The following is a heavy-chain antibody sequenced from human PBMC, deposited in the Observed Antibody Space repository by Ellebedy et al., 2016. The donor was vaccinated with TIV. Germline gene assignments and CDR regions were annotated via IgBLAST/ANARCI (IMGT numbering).Heavy chain of an antibody. V-gene: IGHV4-59*01. CDR1: GGSISSYY. CDR3: ARGSRTIWFDP. J-gene: IGHJ5*02. D-gene: IGHD3-3*01. Sequence: SETLSLTXTVSGGSISSYYWSWIRQPPGKGLEWIGYIYYSGSTNYNPSLKSRVTISVDTSKNQFSLKLSSVTAADTAVYYCARGSRTIWFDPWGQGTLVTVSS. CDR2: IYYSGST.